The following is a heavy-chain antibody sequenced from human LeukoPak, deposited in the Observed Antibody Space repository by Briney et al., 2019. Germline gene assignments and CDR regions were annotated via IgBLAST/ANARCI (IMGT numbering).Heavy chain of an antibody. CDR1: GLTFSNYW. CDR3: ARDGFGTGSN. CDR2: IKQDGSEK. Sequence: GGSLRLSCAASGLTFSNYWMDWVRQAPGKGLEWVANIKQDGSEKNYVDSVKGRFIISRDNAKNSLYLQMNTLRADDTAVYYCARDGFGTGSNWGQGTLVTVSS. D-gene: IGHD3-16*01. J-gene: IGHJ4*02. V-gene: IGHV3-7*03.